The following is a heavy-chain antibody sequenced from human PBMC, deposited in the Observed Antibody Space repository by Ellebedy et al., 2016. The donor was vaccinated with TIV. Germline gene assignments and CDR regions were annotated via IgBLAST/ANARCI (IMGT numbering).Heavy chain of an antibody. CDR1: NGSISNYF. D-gene: IGHD5-12*01. V-gene: IGHV4-4*07. CDR2: IDGSGST. J-gene: IGHJ4*02. Sequence: MPSETLSLTCTVSNGSISNYFWSWVRQSAGNGLEWIGRIDGSGSTNYSPSLKSRVIVSVDRSKNQFSLRLTSVTAADTAVYYCARERGGNTGYMDYWGQGTLVTVSS. CDR3: ARERGGNTGYMDY.